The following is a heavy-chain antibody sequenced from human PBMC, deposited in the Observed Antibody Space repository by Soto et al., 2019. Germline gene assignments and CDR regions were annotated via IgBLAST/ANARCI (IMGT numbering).Heavy chain of an antibody. CDR1: GGSFSGYY. CDR2: INHSGST. Sequence: QVQLQQWGAGLLKPSETLSLTCAVYGGSFSGYYWSWIRQPPGKGLEWIGEINHSGSTNYNPSLKSRVTISVDTSKNQVSLKLSSVTAADTAVYYCARVVVVPAARTYYDGMDVWGQGTTVTVSS. D-gene: IGHD2-2*01. CDR3: ARVVVVPAARTYYDGMDV. V-gene: IGHV4-34*01. J-gene: IGHJ6*02.